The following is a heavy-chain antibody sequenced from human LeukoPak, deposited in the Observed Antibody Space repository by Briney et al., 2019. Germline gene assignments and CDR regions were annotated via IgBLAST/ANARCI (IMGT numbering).Heavy chain of an antibody. CDR2: IYPGDSDT. J-gene: IGHJ4*02. CDR3: ASSSDYYDSSGYPDY. CDR1: GYSFTSYW. D-gene: IGHD3-22*01. Sequence: KRGESLKISGKGSGYSFTSYWIGWVRQMPGKGLEWMGIIYPGDSDTRYSPSFQGQVTISANKSISTAYLQWSSLKASDTAMYYCASSSDYYDSSGYPDYWGQGTLVTVSS. V-gene: IGHV5-51*01.